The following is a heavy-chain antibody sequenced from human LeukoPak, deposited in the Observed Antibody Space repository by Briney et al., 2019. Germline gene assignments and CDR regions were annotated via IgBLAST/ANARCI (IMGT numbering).Heavy chain of an antibody. Sequence: SVKVSCKASRGTFSIYGISWGRQAPGQGLGWMGGVIAIFGRVKYGQKFQGRATITTDESTSTAYMELSSLTSEDTGVYYCARGELGDSSGFSFFDYWGQGTLVTVSS. J-gene: IGHJ4*02. CDR3: ARGELGDSSGFSFFDY. CDR1: RGTFSIYG. V-gene: IGHV1-69*05. CDR2: VIAIFGRV. D-gene: IGHD3-22*01.